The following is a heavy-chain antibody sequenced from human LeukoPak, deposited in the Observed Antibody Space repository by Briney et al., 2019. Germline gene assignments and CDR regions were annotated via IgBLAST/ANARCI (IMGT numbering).Heavy chain of an antibody. J-gene: IGHJ6*02. V-gene: IGHV4-30-2*01. CDR1: GGSISSCGYS. D-gene: IGHD2-2*01. CDR3: ARGSSTSSYHYYYYGMDV. Sequence: PSQTLSLTCAVSGGSISSCGYSWSWIRQPPGKGLEWIGYIYHSGSTYYNPSLKSRVTISVDRSKNQFSLKLSSVTAADTAVYYCARGSSTSSYHYYYYGMDVWGQGTTVTVSS. CDR2: IYHSGST.